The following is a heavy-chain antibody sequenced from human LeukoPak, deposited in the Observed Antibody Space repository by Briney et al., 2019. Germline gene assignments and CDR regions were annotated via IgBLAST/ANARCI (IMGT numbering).Heavy chain of an antibody. Sequence: SETLSLTCTVSGGSINSYYWSWIRQSPGKGLEWIGLIYGSGSTNYNPSLKSRVTISVDTSKNQFSLNLNSLTPADTAVYYCARAGQSAGANWFDPWGQGTLVTVSS. J-gene: IGHJ5*02. V-gene: IGHV4-59*01. CDR3: ARAGQSAGANWFDP. CDR1: GGSINSYY. D-gene: IGHD3-10*01. CDR2: IYGSGST.